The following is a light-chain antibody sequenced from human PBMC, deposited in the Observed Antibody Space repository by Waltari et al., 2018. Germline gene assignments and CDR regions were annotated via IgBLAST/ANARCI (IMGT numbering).Light chain of an antibody. V-gene: IGKV1-5*03. Sequence: DIQMTQSPSTLSASVGDRVTITCRASQGIGRWLAWYQQKPGKAPKFLIYKASSLESGVPAKFSGSGSETEFTLTISSLQPYDFATYYCQHYNSYSSWTFGQGTKVEIK. CDR2: KAS. CDR1: QGIGRW. CDR3: QHYNSYSSWT. J-gene: IGKJ1*01.